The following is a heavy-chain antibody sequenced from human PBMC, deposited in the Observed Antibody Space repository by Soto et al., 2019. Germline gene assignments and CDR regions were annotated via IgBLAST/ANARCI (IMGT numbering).Heavy chain of an antibody. CDR3: GRAYGLYDTYGMDV. CDR1: GGSISSYY. CDR2: IYYSGST. V-gene: IGHV4-59*12. D-gene: IGHD3-10*01. J-gene: IGHJ6*02. Sequence: PSETLSLTCTVSGGSISSYYWSWIRQPPGKGLEWIGYIYYSGSTNYNPSLKSRVTISVDTSKNQFSLKLSSVTPADTAVYYCGRAYGLYDTYGMDVWGQGTTVTVSS.